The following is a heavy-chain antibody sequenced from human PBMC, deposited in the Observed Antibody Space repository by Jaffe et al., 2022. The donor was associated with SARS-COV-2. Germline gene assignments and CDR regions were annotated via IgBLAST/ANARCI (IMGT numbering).Heavy chain of an antibody. CDR1: GFTFSGYA. CDR3: AGRRDAYSSVASYYYYYFDI. CDR2: ISHDGSDT. V-gene: IGHV3-30*01. D-gene: IGHD3-22*01. Sequence: QVQLVESGGGVVQPGRSLRLSCAASGFTFSGYAMHWVRQAPGRGLEWVALISHDGSDTYYADSVKDRFTISRDNSKNTLYLQMDRLRVDDTAVYYCAGRRDAYSSVASYYYYYFDIWGKGTTVTVSS. J-gene: IGHJ6*03.